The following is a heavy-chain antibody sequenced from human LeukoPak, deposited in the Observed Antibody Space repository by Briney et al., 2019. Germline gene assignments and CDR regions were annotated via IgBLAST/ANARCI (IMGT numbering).Heavy chain of an antibody. CDR3: ASVGATTDDAFDI. V-gene: IGHV4-61*02. Sequence: SQTLSLTCTVSGGSISSGSYYWSWIRQPAGKVLEWIGRIYTSGSTNYNPSLMSRVTISVDTSKNQFSLKLSSVTAADTGVYYCASVGATTDDAFDIWGQGTMVTVSS. J-gene: IGHJ3*02. CDR1: GGSISSGSYY. CDR2: IYTSGST. D-gene: IGHD1-26*01.